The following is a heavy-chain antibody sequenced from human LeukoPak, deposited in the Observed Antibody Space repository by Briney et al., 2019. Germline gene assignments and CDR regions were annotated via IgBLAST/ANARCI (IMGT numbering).Heavy chain of an antibody. CDR3: ARGGAYYYDSYDY. V-gene: IGHV4-59*01. Sequence: PSETLSLTCTVSGGSISSYYWSWIRQPPGKGLEWIGYIYYSGSTNYNPSLKSRVTISVDTSKNQFSLKLSSVTAADTAVYYCARGGAYYYDSYDYWGQGTLVTVSS. J-gene: IGHJ4*02. CDR2: IYYSGST. CDR1: GGSISSYY. D-gene: IGHD3-22*01.